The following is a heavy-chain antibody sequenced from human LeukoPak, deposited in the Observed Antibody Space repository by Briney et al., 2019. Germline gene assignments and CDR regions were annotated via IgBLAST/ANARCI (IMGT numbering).Heavy chain of an antibody. CDR1: GGTFISQA. CDR3: ATLSVNVVATAVRGYYFDS. V-gene: IGHV1-69*05. Sequence: ASVKVSCKASGGTFISQAITWVRQAPGQGLEWRGGIIPILGSANNAQKSQGRVSITTDDSTSTAYMELSGLRSEDTAVYYCATLSVNVVATAVRGYYFDSWGQGTLVTVSS. D-gene: IGHD5-12*01. CDR2: IIPILGSA. J-gene: IGHJ4*02.